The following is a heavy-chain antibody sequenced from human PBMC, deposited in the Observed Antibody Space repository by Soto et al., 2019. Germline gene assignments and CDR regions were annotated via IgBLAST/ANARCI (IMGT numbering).Heavy chain of an antibody. CDR2: IYPRDSDT. CDR3: ARFGSRKTATAVL. Sequence: EVQLVQSGAEVKKPGESLKISCKTSGYSFTSYWIAWMRQLPGKGLEWVGTIYPRDSDTRYSPSFQGQVTMSADKSITPAYLQWNSLEASDTAMYYCARFGSRKTATAVLWGQGTLVTVSS. V-gene: IGHV5-51*01. CDR1: GYSFTSYW. J-gene: IGHJ4*02. D-gene: IGHD2-15*01.